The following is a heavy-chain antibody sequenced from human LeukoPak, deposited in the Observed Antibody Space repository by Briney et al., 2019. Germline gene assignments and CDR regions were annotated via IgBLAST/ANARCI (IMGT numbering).Heavy chain of an antibody. CDR3: AKEGYYGSGSFPDY. J-gene: IGHJ4*02. V-gene: IGHV3-30*18. D-gene: IGHD3-10*01. CDR2: ISYDGSNK. Sequence: TGRSLRLSCAASGFTFSSYGMHWVRQAPGKGLEWVAVISYDGSNKYYADSVKGRFTISRDNSKNTLYLQMNSLRAEDTAVYYCAKEGYYGSGSFPDYWGQGTLVIVSS. CDR1: GFTFSSYG.